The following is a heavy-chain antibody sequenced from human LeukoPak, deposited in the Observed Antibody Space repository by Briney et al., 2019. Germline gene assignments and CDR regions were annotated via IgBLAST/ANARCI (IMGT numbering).Heavy chain of an antibody. CDR2: ISGSGGST. J-gene: IGHJ4*02. CDR3: ARARSSGSYYGRSLFYYFDY. D-gene: IGHD1-26*01. V-gene: IGHV3-23*01. Sequence: GGSLRLSCAASGFTFSSYAMSWVRQAPGKGLEWVSTISGSGGSTYYVDSVKGRFTISRDNSKNTLYLQMSSLRADDTAVYYCARARSSGSYYGRSLFYYFDYWGQGTLVTVSS. CDR1: GFTFSSYA.